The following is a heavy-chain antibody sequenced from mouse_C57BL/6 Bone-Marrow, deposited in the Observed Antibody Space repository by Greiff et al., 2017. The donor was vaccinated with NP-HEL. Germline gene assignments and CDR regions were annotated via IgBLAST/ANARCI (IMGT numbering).Heavy chain of an antibody. CDR2: INPSTGGT. V-gene: IGHV1-42*01. D-gene: IGHD2-1*01. J-gene: IGHJ1*03. Sequence: EVKLVESGPELVKPGASVKISCKASGYSFTGYYMNWVKQSPEKSLEWIGEINPSTGGTTYNQKFKAKATLTVDKSSSTAYMQLKSLTSEDSAVYYCARGYYYDWYFDVWGTGTTVTVSS. CDR3: ARGYYYDWYFDV. CDR1: GYSFTGYY.